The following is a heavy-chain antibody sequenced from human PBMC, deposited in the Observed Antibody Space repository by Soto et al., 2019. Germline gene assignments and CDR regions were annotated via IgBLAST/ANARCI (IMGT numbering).Heavy chain of an antibody. V-gene: IGHV3-30*03. CDR3: YSDRGCGPASVPYS. Sequence: HAQLVESGGGVVQPGRSLRLSCAASGFTFSSYGMHWVRQAPGTGLEWVAVISYDGGLQHYADSGQGRFTISRDNSENTVLLQMNSLSSEDTAVSSCYSDRGCGPASVPYSWGQGTLVSVSS. CDR2: ISYDGGLQ. J-gene: IGHJ4*02. CDR1: GFTFSSYG. D-gene: IGHD3-10*01.